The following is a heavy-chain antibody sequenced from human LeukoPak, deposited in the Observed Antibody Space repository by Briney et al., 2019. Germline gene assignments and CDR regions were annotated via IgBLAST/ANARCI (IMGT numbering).Heavy chain of an antibody. CDR1: GGSISYYY. Sequence: SETLSLTCTVPGGSISYYYWSWIRQPPGKGLEWIGYIYYRGSTKYNPSLKSRVTISVDTSKNQFSLKVSSVTAADTAVYFCARAGAGLDGLDVWGQGTTVTVSS. CDR3: ARAGAGLDGLDV. J-gene: IGHJ6*02. D-gene: IGHD6-13*01. V-gene: IGHV4-59*01. CDR2: IYYRGST.